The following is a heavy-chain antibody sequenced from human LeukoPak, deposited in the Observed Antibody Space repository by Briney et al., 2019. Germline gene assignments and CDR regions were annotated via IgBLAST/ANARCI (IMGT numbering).Heavy chain of an antibody. D-gene: IGHD6-13*01. CDR1: GFTVSSNY. J-gene: IGHJ6*02. CDR3: AKAASSSWPSYYYGMDV. Sequence: GGSLRLSCAASGFTVSSNYMSWVRQAPGKGLEWVSVITGSGGNTYYADSVKGRFTISKDNSKNTVYLQMSSLRVDDTAVYYCAKAASSSWPSYYYGMDVWGQGTTVTVSS. V-gene: IGHV3-23*01. CDR2: ITGSGGNT.